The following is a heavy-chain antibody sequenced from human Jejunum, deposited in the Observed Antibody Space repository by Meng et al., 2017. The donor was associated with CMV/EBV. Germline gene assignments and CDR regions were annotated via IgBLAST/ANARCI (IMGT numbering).Heavy chain of an antibody. Sequence: ASGFAFSSYAMSWVRQAPGKGLEWVSSIKGSGDKTYYADSVKGRFTISRDNSKTTLYLQMNSLRADDTAVYYCANPNYYDSNGAYWGQGTLVTVSS. CDR2: IKGSGDKT. CDR1: GFAFSSYA. J-gene: IGHJ4*02. D-gene: IGHD3-22*01. V-gene: IGHV3-23*01. CDR3: ANPNYYDSNGAY.